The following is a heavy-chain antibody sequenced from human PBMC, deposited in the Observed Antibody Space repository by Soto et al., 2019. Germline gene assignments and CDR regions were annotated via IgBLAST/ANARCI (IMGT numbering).Heavy chain of an antibody. V-gene: IGHV3-33*01. CDR1: GFTFSSYG. D-gene: IGHD4-17*01. CDR2: IWYDGSNK. J-gene: IGHJ5*02. CDR3: ARDPTVTTFDWFDP. Sequence: GGSLRLSCAASGFTFSSYGMHWVRQAPGKGLEWVAVIWYDGSNKYYADSVKGRFTISRDNSKNTLYLQMNSLRAEDTAVYYCARDPTVTTFDWFDPWGQGTLVTVSS.